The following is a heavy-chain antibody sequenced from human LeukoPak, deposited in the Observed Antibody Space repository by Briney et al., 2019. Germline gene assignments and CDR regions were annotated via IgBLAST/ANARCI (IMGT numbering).Heavy chain of an antibody. J-gene: IGHJ4*02. CDR2: ITSSYIRE. Sequence: PGGSLRLSCAASGFTFSSYAVNWVRQAPGKGLEWVSAITSSYIREHYADSVKGRFTISRDNSKNTLYLQLDSLRAEDTAVYYCARERRSFSLVRGVSAAFDYWGQGALVTVPS. D-gene: IGHD3-10*01. CDR3: ARERRSFSLVRGVSAAFDY. V-gene: IGHV3-23*05. CDR1: GFTFSSYA.